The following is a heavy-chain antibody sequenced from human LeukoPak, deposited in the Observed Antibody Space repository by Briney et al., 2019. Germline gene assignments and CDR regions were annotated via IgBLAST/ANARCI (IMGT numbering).Heavy chain of an antibody. CDR1: GYSFTSYW. D-gene: IGHD4-17*01. CDR2: IYPGDSDT. J-gene: IGHJ4*02. Sequence: GESLKISAKGSGYSFTSYWIGWVRQMPARGLEWMGIIYPGDSDTRYSPSFHGQVTISADNSISTAYLQWSSLKASDTAMYYCARHPRYGDYLFDYWGQGTLVTVSS. V-gene: IGHV5-51*01. CDR3: ARHPRYGDYLFDY.